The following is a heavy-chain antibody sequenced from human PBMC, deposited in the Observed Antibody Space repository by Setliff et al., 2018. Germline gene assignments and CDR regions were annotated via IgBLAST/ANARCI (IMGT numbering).Heavy chain of an antibody. V-gene: IGHV1-18*01. CDR1: GYAFTSYG. D-gene: IGHD2-15*01. Sequence: ASVKVSCKASGYAFTSYGISWVRQAPGQGLEWMGRISAYNGNTNYAQKLQGRVTMTTDTSTSTAYMELRSLRSDDTAVYYCARDLVGYCSGGSCYDWDYWGQGTLVTVSS. CDR2: ISAYNGNT. CDR3: ARDLVGYCSGGSCYDWDY. J-gene: IGHJ4*02.